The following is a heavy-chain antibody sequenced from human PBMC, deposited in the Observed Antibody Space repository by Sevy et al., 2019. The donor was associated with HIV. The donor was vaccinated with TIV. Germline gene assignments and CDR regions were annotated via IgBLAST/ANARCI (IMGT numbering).Heavy chain of an antibody. CDR3: ARGRGTGYSYGFDY. D-gene: IGHD5-18*01. Sequence: GVSLRLSCVASGFTVSSNYMSWVRQAPGKGLEWVSVIYSGGSTYYADSVKGRFTISRDNSKNTLYLQMNSLRAEDTAVYYCARGRGTGYSYGFDYWGQGTLVTVSS. J-gene: IGHJ4*02. V-gene: IGHV3-66*01. CDR2: IYSGGST. CDR1: GFTVSSNY.